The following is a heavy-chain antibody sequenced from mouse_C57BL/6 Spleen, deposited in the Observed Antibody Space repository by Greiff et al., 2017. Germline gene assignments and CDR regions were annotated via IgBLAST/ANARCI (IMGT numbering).Heavy chain of an antibody. CDR3: ARASYYSNENAMDY. CDR1: GYSFTSYY. CDR2: IYPGRGNT. J-gene: IGHJ4*01. Sequence: QVQLQQSGPELVKPGASVKISCKASGYSFTSYYIHWVKQRPGQGLEWIGWIYPGRGNTKYNEKFKGKATLTADTSSSTAYMQLRRLTSEDSAVYYCARASYYSNENAMDYWGQGTSVTVSS. D-gene: IGHD2-5*01. V-gene: IGHV1-66*01.